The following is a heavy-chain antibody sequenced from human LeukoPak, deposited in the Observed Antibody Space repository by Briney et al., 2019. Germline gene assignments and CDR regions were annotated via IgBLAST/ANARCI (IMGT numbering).Heavy chain of an antibody. CDR2: IIPIFGTA. V-gene: IGHV1-69*05. J-gene: IGHJ4*02. CDR3: ARDGYTGHYFDY. Sequence: SVKVSCKASGGTFSSYAISWVRQAPGQGLEWMGGIIPIFGTANYAQKFQGRVTITTDESTSTAYMELSSLRSEDTAVYYCARDGYTGHYFDYWGQGTLVTVSS. D-gene: IGHD5-24*01. CDR1: GGTFSSYA.